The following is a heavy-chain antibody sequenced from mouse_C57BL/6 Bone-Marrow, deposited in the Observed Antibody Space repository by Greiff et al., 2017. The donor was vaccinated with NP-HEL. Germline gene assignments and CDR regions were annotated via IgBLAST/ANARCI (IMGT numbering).Heavy chain of an antibody. D-gene: IGHD1-1*01. J-gene: IGHJ2*01. CDR2: IYPRSGNT. CDR3: ASAGITTVVWPFDY. CDR1: GYTFTSYG. V-gene: IGHV1-81*01. Sequence: QVQLQQSGAELARPGASVKLSCKASGYTFTSYGISWVKQRTGQGLEWIGEIYPRSGNTYYNEKFKGKATLTADKSSSTAYMELRSLTSEDSAVDFCASAGITTVVWPFDYWGQGTTLTVSS.